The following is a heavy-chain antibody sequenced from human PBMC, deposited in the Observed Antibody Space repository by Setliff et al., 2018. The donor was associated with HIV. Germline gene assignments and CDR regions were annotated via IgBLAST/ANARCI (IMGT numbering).Heavy chain of an antibody. Sequence: GGSLRLSCSASGFTFNTYGMSWVRQAPGKGLEWVSVISGSGSGTFYADSVKGRFTISRDNSKNTLYLQMNRLRVDDTAVYYCAKDGITVGGYTLVGDRLWDHWGQGTLVTVSS. D-gene: IGHD3-16*01. CDR3: AKDGITVGGYTLVGDRLWDH. J-gene: IGHJ4*02. CDR1: GFTFNTYG. V-gene: IGHV3-23*01. CDR2: ISGSGSGT.